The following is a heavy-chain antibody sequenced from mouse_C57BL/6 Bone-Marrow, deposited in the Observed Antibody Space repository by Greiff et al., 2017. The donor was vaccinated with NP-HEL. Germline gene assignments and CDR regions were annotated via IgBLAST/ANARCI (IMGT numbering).Heavy chain of an antibody. V-gene: IGHV1-64*01. D-gene: IGHD2-12*01. Sequence: QVQLQQPGAELVKPGASVKLSCKASGYTFTSYWMHWVKQRPGQGLEWIGMIHPNSGSTNYNEKFKSKATLTVDKSSSTAYMPLSSLTSEDSAVYCCARQAYYSPHWYFDVWGTGTTVTVSS. CDR2: IHPNSGST. CDR1: GYTFTSYW. CDR3: ARQAYYSPHWYFDV. J-gene: IGHJ1*03.